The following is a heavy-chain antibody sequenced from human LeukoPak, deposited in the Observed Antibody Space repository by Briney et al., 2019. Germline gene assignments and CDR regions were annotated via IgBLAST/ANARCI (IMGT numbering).Heavy chain of an antibody. CDR1: GFTFSNYW. V-gene: IGHV3-74*01. CDR3: ARDLRYYYYSSGYYFDY. Sequence: PGGSLRLSCAASGFTFSNYWMHWVRQAPGKGLVWVSRINNDGSSTIYADSVKGRFTTSRDNARNTLYLQMNRLRAEDTAVYYCARDLRYYYYSSGYYFDYWGQGALVTVSS. J-gene: IGHJ4*02. CDR2: INNDGSST. D-gene: IGHD3-22*01.